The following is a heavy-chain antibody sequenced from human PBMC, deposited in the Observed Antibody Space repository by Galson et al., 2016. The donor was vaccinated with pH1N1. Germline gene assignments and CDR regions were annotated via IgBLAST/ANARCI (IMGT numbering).Heavy chain of an antibody. D-gene: IGHD4-17*01. V-gene: IGHV2-70*01. CDR1: GFSLSTRGMC. Sequence: PALVKPTQTLTLTCTFSGFSLSTRGMCVSWIRQPPGRALEWLALIDWDDDKYYSTSLKTRLTISKDTSKNQVVLTMTNMDPVDTATYYCSRMYYGDYVNYFDPWGQGTLVTVSS. CDR2: IDWDDDK. CDR3: SRMYYGDYVNYFDP. J-gene: IGHJ5*02.